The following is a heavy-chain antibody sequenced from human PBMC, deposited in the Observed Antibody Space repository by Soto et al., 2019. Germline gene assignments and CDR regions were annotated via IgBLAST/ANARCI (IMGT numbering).Heavy chain of an antibody. CDR3: ATIAAAGTSAFDI. J-gene: IGHJ3*02. CDR1: GYTFTSYY. CDR2: INPSGGST. D-gene: IGHD6-13*01. Sequence: QVQLVQSGAEVKKPGASVKVSCKASGYTFTSYYMHWVRQAPGQGLEWMGIINPSGGSTSYAKKFPGRVTMTRDTSTSTVYMELSSLRSEDTAVYYCATIAAAGTSAFDIWGQGTMVTVSS. V-gene: IGHV1-46*01.